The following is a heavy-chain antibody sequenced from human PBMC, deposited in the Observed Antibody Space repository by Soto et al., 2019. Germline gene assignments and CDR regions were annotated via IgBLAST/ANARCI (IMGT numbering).Heavy chain of an antibody. CDR2: INSDGDST. D-gene: IGHD6-19*01. CDR3: ARGATSGGWTDY. J-gene: IGHJ4*02. CDR1: GFALNNYW. V-gene: IGHV3-74*01. Sequence: EVQLVESGGGSVQPGGSLRLSCAASGFALNNYWMHWVRQAPGKGLVWVSRINSDGDSTIYADSVKGRFTISRDIAKNTLYLQMNSLRVEDTAVYYCARGATSGGWTDYWGQGTLVTVSS.